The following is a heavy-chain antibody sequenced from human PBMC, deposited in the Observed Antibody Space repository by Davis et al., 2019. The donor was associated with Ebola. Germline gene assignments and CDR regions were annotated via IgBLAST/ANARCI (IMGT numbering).Heavy chain of an antibody. J-gene: IGHJ6*02. V-gene: IGHV1-8*02. D-gene: IGHD3-22*01. CDR2: VNPNSGNT. Sequence: ASVKVSCKASGYTFTSYYMHWVRQATGQGLEWMGWVNPNSGNTGYAQNFRGRVTMTRNTSINTAYMELSSLTSADTAVYYCATASSDYHYYYAMDVWGQGTTVTVSS. CDR1: GYTFTSYY. CDR3: ATASSDYHYYYAMDV.